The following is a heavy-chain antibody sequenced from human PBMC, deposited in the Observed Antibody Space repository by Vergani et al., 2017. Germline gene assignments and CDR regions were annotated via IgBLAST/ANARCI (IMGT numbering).Heavy chain of an antibody. D-gene: IGHD3-22*01. V-gene: IGHV3-33*01. Sequence: QVQLVESGGGVVQPGRSLRLSCAASGFTFSSYGMHWVRQAPGKGLEWVAVIWYDGSNKYYADSVKGRFTISRDNSKNTLYLQMNSLRAEDTAVYYCARELWPESNCITRIVVGRYGMDVWGQGTTVTVSS. CDR3: ARELWPESNCITRIVVGRYGMDV. CDR2: IWYDGSNK. J-gene: IGHJ6*02. CDR1: GFTFSSYG.